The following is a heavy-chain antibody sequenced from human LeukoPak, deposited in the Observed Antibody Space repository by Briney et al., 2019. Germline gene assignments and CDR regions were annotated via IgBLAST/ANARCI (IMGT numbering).Heavy chain of an antibody. CDR3: AKDRGYSGYDGGFDY. CDR1: GFTFDDYA. V-gene: IGHV3-9*01. CDR2: ISWNSGSI. Sequence: PGRSLRLSCAASGFTFDDYAMHWVRQAPGKGLEWGSGISWNSGSIGYADSVKGRFTISRDNAKNSLYLQMNSLRAEDPALYYCAKDRGYSGYDGGFDYWGQGTLVTVSS. D-gene: IGHD5-12*01. J-gene: IGHJ4*02.